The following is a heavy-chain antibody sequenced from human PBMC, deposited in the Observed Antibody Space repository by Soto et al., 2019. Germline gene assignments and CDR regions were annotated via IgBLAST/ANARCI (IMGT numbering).Heavy chain of an antibody. CDR3: ARPKEGYCSGGSCYGLGAFDI. Sequence: SETLSLTCTVSGGSISSSSYYWGWIRQPPGKGLEWIGSIYYSGSTYYNPSLKSRVTISVDTSKNQFSLKLSSVTAADTAVYYCARPKEGYCSGGSCYGLGAFDIWGQGTMVTVSS. CDR1: GGSISSSSYY. CDR2: IYYSGST. D-gene: IGHD2-15*01. V-gene: IGHV4-39*01. J-gene: IGHJ3*02.